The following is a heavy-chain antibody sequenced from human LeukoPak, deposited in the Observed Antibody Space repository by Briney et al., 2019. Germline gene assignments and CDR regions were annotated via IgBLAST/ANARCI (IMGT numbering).Heavy chain of an antibody. Sequence: GGSLRLSCAASGFTFSSYAMSWVRQAPGKGLEWVSAISGSGGSTYYADSVKGRFTISRDNSKNTLYLQMNSLRAEDTAVYYCAKAKGGRGRYSSPLDYWGQGTLVTVSS. D-gene: IGHD6-19*01. CDR3: AKAKGGRGRYSSPLDY. J-gene: IGHJ4*02. CDR2: ISGSGGST. CDR1: GFTFSSYA. V-gene: IGHV3-23*01.